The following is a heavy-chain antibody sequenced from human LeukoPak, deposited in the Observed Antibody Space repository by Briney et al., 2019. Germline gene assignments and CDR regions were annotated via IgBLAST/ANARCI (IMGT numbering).Heavy chain of an antibody. J-gene: IGHJ5*02. CDR1: GYTFTTYG. CDR3: ARDGFPIYPWFDP. V-gene: IGHV1-18*01. CDR2: VSAYNGNT. Sequence: ASVKVSCKASGYTFTTYGISWVRQAPGQGLEWMGWVSAYNGNTNYAQKLQGRVTMSTDTSTITAYMELRSLRSDDTAVYYCARDGFPIYPWFDPWGQGTLVTVSS. D-gene: IGHD2-2*02.